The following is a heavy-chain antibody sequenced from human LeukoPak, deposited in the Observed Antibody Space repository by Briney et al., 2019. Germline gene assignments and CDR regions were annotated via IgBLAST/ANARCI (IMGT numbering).Heavy chain of an antibody. V-gene: IGHV1-24*01. J-gene: IGHJ4*02. Sequence: ASVKVSCKASGYTFSSYGISWVRQAPGKGLEWMGGYDPEDGETIYAQKFQGRVTMIEDTSTDIAYMELTSLRSEDTAVYFCATFASSYYFYWGQGTLVTVSS. CDR1: GYTFSSYG. D-gene: IGHD3-10*01. CDR2: YDPEDGET. CDR3: ATFASSYYFY.